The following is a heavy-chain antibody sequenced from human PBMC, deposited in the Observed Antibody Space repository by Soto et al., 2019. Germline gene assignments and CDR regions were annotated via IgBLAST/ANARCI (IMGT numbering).Heavy chain of an antibody. Sequence: AGGSLRLSCAASGFTFSSYAMSWVRQAPGKGLEWVSAISGSGGSTYYADSVKGRFTISRDNSKNTLYLQMNSLRAEDTAVYYCAKSPYYDFWSGYYYFDYWGQGTLVTVSS. CDR1: GFTFSSYA. CDR3: AKSPYYDFWSGYYYFDY. D-gene: IGHD3-3*01. CDR2: ISGSGGST. J-gene: IGHJ4*02. V-gene: IGHV3-23*01.